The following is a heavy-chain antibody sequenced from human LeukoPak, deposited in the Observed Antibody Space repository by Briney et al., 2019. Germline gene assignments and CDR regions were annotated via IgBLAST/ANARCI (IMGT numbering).Heavy chain of an antibody. CDR1: GGSFSGYY. CDR3: ARGRPIFGVAYYMDV. CDR2: INHSGST. Sequence: PSETLSLTCAVYGGSFSGYYRSWIRQPPGKGLEWIGEINHSGSTNYNPSLKSRVTISVDTSKNQFSLKLSSVTAADTAVYYCARGRPIFGVAYYMDVWGKGTTVTVSS. D-gene: IGHD3-3*01. V-gene: IGHV4-34*01. J-gene: IGHJ6*03.